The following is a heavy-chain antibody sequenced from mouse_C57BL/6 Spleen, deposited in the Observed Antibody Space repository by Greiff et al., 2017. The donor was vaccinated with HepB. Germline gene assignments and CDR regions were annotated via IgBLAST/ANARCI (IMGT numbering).Heavy chain of an antibody. CDR1: GYAFSSSW. Sequence: VQVVESGPELVKPGASVKISCKASGYAFSSSWMNWVKQRPGKGLEWIGRIYPGDGDTNYNGKFKGKATLTADKSSSTAYMQLSSLTSEDSAVYFCARVYYYGSSYEVWGQGTTLTVSS. D-gene: IGHD1-1*01. CDR2: IYPGDGDT. J-gene: IGHJ2*01. V-gene: IGHV1-82*01. CDR3: ARVYYYGSSYEV.